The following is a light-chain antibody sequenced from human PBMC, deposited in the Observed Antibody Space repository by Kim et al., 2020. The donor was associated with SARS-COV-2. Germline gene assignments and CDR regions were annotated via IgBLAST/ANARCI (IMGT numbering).Light chain of an antibody. J-gene: IGLJ2*01. V-gene: IGLV3-1*01. CDR2: QDS. Sequence: SYELTQPPSVSVSPGQTASITCSGDKLGDKYACWYQQKPGQSPVLVIYQDSKRPSGIPERFSGSNSGNTATLTISGTQAMDEADYYCQAWDSSIVVFGRGTQLTVL. CDR3: QAWDSSIVV. CDR1: KLGDKY.